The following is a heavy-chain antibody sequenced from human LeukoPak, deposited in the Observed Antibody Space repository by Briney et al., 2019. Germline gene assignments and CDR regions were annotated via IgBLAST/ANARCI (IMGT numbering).Heavy chain of an antibody. D-gene: IGHD2-21*02. J-gene: IGHJ6*02. CDR1: RFTFSSYW. CDR2: IKQDGREE. Sequence: PGGSLRLSPAASRFTFSSYWLRWVRPAPGKGLEWVANIKQDGREEYYVDSLKGRCTLSRDNVQKSLFLQIYSLRAAGTARYLSARSYCGCDCGAMDVWGQGTTVTVSS. CDR3: ARSYCGCDCGAMDV. V-gene: IGHV3-7*01.